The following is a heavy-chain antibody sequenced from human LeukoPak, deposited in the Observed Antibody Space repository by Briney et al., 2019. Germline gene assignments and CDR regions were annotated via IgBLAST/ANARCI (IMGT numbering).Heavy chain of an antibody. Sequence: GGSLRLSCAASGFTFSSYEMSWVRQAPGKGLEWVSYISHSGSPIYYADSVKGRFTISRDNAKNSLYLQMNSLRAEDTALYYCARGGEATTVTTGYDMDVWGKGTTVTVSS. D-gene: IGHD4-17*01. V-gene: IGHV3-48*03. CDR1: GFTFSSYE. CDR3: ARGGEATTVTTGYDMDV. J-gene: IGHJ6*03. CDR2: ISHSGSPI.